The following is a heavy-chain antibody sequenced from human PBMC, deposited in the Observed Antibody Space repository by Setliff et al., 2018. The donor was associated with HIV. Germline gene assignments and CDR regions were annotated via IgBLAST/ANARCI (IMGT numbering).Heavy chain of an antibody. V-gene: IGHV1-69-2*02. D-gene: IGHD1-1*01. CDR2: VDTGSRKT. J-gene: IGHJ5*02. CDR1: GTFNAYM. CDR3: TLFLQMDSLTTEDTGVYYCATEGGTWYGFGANWFDP. Sequence: ASVKVSCKASGTFNAYMLNWVQQAPGKGLEWMGRVDTGSRKTVYAGKFKDRVTITAGTSPDTAYLEVKGRFTISRDNSKNTLFLQMDSLTTEDTGVYYCATEGGTWYGFGANWFDPWGQGTLVTVSS.